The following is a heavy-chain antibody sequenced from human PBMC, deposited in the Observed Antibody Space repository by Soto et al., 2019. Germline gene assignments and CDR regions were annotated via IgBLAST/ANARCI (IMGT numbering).Heavy chain of an antibody. J-gene: IGHJ4*02. Sequence: QLQLQESGSGLVKPSQTLSLTCAVSGGSISSGGYSWSWIRQPPGKGLEWIGYIYHSGRTYYNPSLKSRVPISVDRSNNQFSLKLSSVTAADTAVYYCAAGGGLPRYYWGQGTLVTVSS. CDR1: GGSISSGGYS. CDR2: IYHSGRT. CDR3: AAGGGLPRYY. V-gene: IGHV4-30-2*01. D-gene: IGHD5-12*01.